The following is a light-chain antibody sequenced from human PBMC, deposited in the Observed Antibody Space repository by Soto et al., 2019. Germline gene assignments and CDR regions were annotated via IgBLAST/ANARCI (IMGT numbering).Light chain of an antibody. V-gene: IGKV1-5*03. CDR3: RHYNSFSRT. J-gene: IGKJ1*01. CDR1: DNIVHW. CDR2: KAA. Sequence: DIQMTQSPSTLSGSVGDRVAITCRASDNIVHWVAWYQQKPGKAPKLLIYKAANLADEVPSRFAGSGSGTDFTLTITRLQPDDFATYYCRHYNSFSRTFGQGTKVDIK.